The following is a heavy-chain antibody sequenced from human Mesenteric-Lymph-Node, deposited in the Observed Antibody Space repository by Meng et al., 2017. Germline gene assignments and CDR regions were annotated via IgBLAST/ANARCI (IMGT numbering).Heavy chain of an antibody. Sequence: GGSLRLSCAASGFTFSSYEMNWVRQAPGKGLEWVSYISSNGSTIYYADSVRGRFTISKDNAKNSLYLQMNRLRAEDTALYYCARSNRGYSSGWYISFDYWGQGTLVTVSS. CDR1: GFTFSSYE. CDR3: ARSNRGYSSGWYISFDY. D-gene: IGHD6-19*01. J-gene: IGHJ4*02. CDR2: ISSNGSTI. V-gene: IGHV3-48*03.